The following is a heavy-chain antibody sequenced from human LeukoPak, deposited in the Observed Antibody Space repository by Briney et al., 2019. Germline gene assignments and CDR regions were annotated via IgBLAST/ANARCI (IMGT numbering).Heavy chain of an antibody. V-gene: IGHV4-31*03. D-gene: IGHD3-10*01. CDR1: GGSISSGGYY. CDR2: IYYSGST. CDR3: AISMVRGVIIYFDY. Sequence: PSETLSLTCTVSGGSISSGGYYWSWIRQHPGKGLEWIGYIYYSGSTYYNPSLKSRVTISVDTSKNQFSLKLSSVTAADTAVYYCAISMVRGVIIYFDYWGQGTLVTVSS. J-gene: IGHJ4*02.